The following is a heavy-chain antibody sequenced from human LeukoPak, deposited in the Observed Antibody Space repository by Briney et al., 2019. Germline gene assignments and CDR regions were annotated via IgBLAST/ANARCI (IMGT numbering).Heavy chain of an antibody. CDR2: IYYSGST. CDR3: TLRNF. Sequence: PSETLSLTCTVSGGSIRRSGYYWGWIRQPPGKGLEWIGSIYYSGSTYYNPSLKSRVTISVDTSKNQFSLKLSSVTAADTAVYFCTLRNFWGQGSLVTVSS. J-gene: IGHJ4*02. CDR1: GGSIRRSGYY. V-gene: IGHV4-39*01.